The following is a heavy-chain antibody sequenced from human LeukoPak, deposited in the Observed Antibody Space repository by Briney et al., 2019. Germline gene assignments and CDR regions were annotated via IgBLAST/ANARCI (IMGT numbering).Heavy chain of an antibody. D-gene: IGHD5-12*01. Sequence: GGSLRLSCAASGFTFSSYAMSWVREAPGKGLGGVSAISGSGGSTYYADSVKGRFTISRDNSKNTQYLQLNSLKPEATAVYDWADFVDIGIVLCIQHWGQGTLVTVSS. CDR2: ISGSGGST. CDR3: ADFVDIGIVLCIQH. CDR1: GFTFSSYA. V-gene: IGHV3-23*01. J-gene: IGHJ1*01.